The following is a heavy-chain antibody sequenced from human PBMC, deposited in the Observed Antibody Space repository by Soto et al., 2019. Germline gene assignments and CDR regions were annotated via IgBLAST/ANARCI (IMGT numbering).Heavy chain of an antibody. CDR2: ISSNGVGT. CDR1: GFTLSGYA. Sequence: EVQLAESGGGLAQPGGSLRLSFAASGFTLSGYAMDWVRQAPGKGLEYVSGISSNGVGTYYANSVQGGFTISRDNSKNTVYLQMGSLRVEDMAVYYCARRARPDFYYMDVWGKGTTVTVSS. D-gene: IGHD6-6*01. CDR3: ARRARPDFYYMDV. V-gene: IGHV3-64*01. J-gene: IGHJ6*03.